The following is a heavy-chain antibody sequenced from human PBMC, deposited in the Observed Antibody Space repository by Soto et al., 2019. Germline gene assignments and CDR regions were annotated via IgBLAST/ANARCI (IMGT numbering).Heavy chain of an antibody. CDR3: ARSEGAPNYYDSSGYYYFHY. CDR2: ISSSGSTI. D-gene: IGHD3-22*01. J-gene: IGHJ4*02. CDR1: GFTFRSYE. Sequence: EVQLVESGGGLVQPGGSLRLSCAASGFTFRSYEMNWVRQAPGKGLEWVSYISSSGSTIYYADSVKGRFTISGDNAKNSLYLQINSLRAEDTAVYYCARSEGAPNYYDSSGYYYFHYWGQGTLVTVSS. V-gene: IGHV3-48*03.